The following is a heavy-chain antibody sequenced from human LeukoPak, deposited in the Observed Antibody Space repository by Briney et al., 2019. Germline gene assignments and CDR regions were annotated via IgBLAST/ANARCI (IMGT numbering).Heavy chain of an antibody. CDR2: IYHSGST. CDR3: ASPMVRGVIIT. V-gene: IGHV4-4*02. CDR1: GGSISSSNW. J-gene: IGHJ5*02. Sequence: SETLSLTCAVSGGSISSSNWWSWVRPPPGKGLEWIGEIYHSGSTNYNPSLKSRVTISVDKSKNQFSLKLSSVTAADTAVYYCASPMVRGVIITWGQGTLVTVSS. D-gene: IGHD3-10*01.